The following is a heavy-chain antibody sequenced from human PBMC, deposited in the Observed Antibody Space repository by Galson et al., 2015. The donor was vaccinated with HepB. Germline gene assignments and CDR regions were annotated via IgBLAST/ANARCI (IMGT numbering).Heavy chain of an antibody. V-gene: IGHV6-1*01. J-gene: IGHJ1*01. CDR2: TYYRSRWYN. D-gene: IGHD4-17*01. CDR3: ARRGDSSEYFQN. CDR1: GDSVSSYSAV. Sequence: CAISGDSVSSYSAVWNWIRQSPSGGLEWLGRTYYRSRWYNEYAVSVKSRITINPDTSKNQFSLQLKSVTPEDTAVYYSARRGDSSEYFQNWGQGTLVTVSS.